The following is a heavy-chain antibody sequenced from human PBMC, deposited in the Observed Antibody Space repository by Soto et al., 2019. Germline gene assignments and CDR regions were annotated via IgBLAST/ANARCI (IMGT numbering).Heavy chain of an antibody. Sequence: QVQLVQSGAEVKKPGASVKVSCRASGYTFTSYDISWVRQATGQGLEWMGWMNHNSGNTVYAQKFQGRVTMTRNTSKSTAYMELSRLRSEDTAVYYCAREKVVGATGNWGQGTRVTVSS. D-gene: IGHD1-1*01. J-gene: IGHJ4*02. CDR1: GYTFTSYD. CDR3: AREKVVGATGN. V-gene: IGHV1-8*01. CDR2: MNHNSGNT.